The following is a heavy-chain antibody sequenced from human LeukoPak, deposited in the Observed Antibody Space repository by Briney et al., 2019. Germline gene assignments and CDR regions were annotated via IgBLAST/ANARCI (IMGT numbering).Heavy chain of an antibody. J-gene: IGHJ1*01. D-gene: IGHD3-22*01. CDR3: ARVESPSSGYYYEYFQH. CDR1: GYTFTGYY. Sequence: GASVKVSCKASGYTFTGYYMHWARQAPGQGLEWMGWINPNSGGTNYAQKFQGRVTMTRDTSISTAYIELSRLRSDDTAVYYCARVESPSSGYYYEYFQHWGQGTLVTVSS. V-gene: IGHV1-2*02. CDR2: INPNSGGT.